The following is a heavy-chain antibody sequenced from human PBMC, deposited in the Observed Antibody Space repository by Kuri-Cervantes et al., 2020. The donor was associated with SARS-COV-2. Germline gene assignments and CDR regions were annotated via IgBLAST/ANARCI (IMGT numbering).Heavy chain of an antibody. J-gene: IGHJ4*02. Sequence: ASVKVSCKASGYTLTTYAMHWVRQAPGQGLEWMGWINAGNGDTKYSQKFQGRVTITRDTSASTAFLELSSLRSEDTAVYYCARDTLITMVRGVFDYWGQGTLVTVSS. D-gene: IGHD3-10*01. CDR3: ARDTLITMVRGVFDY. CDR2: INAGNGDT. CDR1: GYTLTTYA. V-gene: IGHV1-3*01.